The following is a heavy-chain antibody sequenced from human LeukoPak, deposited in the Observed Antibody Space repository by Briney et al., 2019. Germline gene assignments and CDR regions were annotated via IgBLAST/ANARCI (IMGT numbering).Heavy chain of an antibody. CDR1: GFTFSDYW. J-gene: IGHJ4*02. V-gene: IGHV3-7*01. D-gene: IGHD3-16*01. Sequence: PGGSLRLSCAASGFTFSDYWMSWVRQAPGKGLECVANIKQDGSEKYYVDSVKGRFTISRDNAKNSLYLQMNSLRAEDTAVYYCARDSNAWGFWGQGTLVTVSS. CDR3: ARDSNAWGF. CDR2: IKQDGSEK.